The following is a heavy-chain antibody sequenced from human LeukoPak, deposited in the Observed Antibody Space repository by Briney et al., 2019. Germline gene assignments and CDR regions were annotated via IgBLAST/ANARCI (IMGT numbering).Heavy chain of an antibody. CDR1: GFTFSSYW. V-gene: IGHV3-7*01. J-gene: IGHJ4*02. D-gene: IGHD3-16*01. CDR3: ARDRGRYFDY. Sequence: GGSLRLSCAASGFTFSSYWMNWARQAPGKGLEWVASINHNGNVNYYVDFVKGRFTISRDNSKNTLYLQMNSLRDEDTAVYYCARDRGRYFDYWGQGTLVTVSS. CDR2: INHNGNVN.